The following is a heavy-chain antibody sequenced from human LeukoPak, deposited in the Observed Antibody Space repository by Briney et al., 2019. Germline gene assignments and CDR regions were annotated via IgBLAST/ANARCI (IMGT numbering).Heavy chain of an antibody. CDR2: FGTRSTSV. V-gene: IGHV3-21*01. Sequence: GGSLRLSCAASGFTFTIYAMSWVRQAPGKGLEWVSSFGTRSTSVYHAGSVKGRFAISRDNAKNSLYLQMNSLRAEDTALYYCAREVSEGFDFWGQGTLVTVSS. D-gene: IGHD3-22*01. CDR3: AREVSEGFDF. J-gene: IGHJ4*02. CDR1: GFTFTIYA.